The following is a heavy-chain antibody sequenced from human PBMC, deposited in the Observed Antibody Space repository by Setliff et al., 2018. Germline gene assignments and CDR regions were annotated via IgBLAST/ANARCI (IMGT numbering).Heavy chain of an antibody. D-gene: IGHD3-16*01. Sequence: SETLSLTCTVSGGSISSYYWSWIRQPAGKGLEWIGRIYTTGTTNYSPSLTGRVTISADTSKNQISLKLSSVSAADTAVYYCARDPGFRSGTWALDNWGQGTLVTVSS. CDR1: GGSISSYY. J-gene: IGHJ4*02. V-gene: IGHV4-4*07. CDR3: ARDPGFRSGTWALDN. CDR2: IYTTGTT.